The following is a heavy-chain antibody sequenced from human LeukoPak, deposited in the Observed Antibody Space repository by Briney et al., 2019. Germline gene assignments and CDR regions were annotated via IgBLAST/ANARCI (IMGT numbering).Heavy chain of an antibody. CDR1: GFTFSRYA. J-gene: IGHJ6*02. CDR2: ISGSGGST. V-gene: IGHV3-23*01. D-gene: IGHD4-17*01. Sequence: GGSLRLSCAASGFTFSRYAMSWVRQAPGKGLEWVSAISGSGGSTYYADSVKGRFTISRDNSKNTLYLQMNSLRAEDTAVYYCATGEGFYGDYEYYYGMDVWGQGTTVTVSS. CDR3: ATGEGFYGDYEYYYGMDV.